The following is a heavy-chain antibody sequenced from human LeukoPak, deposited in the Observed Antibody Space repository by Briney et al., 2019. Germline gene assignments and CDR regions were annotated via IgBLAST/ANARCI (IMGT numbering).Heavy chain of an antibody. CDR2: ISPKSGET. CDR1: GYTFTGHY. Sequence: ASVRVSCKPSGYTFTGHYIHWVRQAPGQGLEWMGWISPKSGETSYSQQFQGRVTMTRDTSSSTAYMDLTWLRSDDTAVFYCARGRKITIFGGIGVAFDIWGQGTVVTVSS. V-gene: IGHV1-2*02. D-gene: IGHD3-3*01. CDR3: ARGRKITIFGGIGVAFDI. J-gene: IGHJ3*02.